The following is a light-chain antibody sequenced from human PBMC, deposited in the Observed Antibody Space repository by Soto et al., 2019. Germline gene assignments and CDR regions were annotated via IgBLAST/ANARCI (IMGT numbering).Light chain of an antibody. V-gene: IGKV3-20*01. J-gene: IGKJ1*01. CDR3: QQYDSSPRT. CDR1: QSVSSSY. Sequence: EIVLTQSPGTLSLSQGERATLSCRASQSVSSSYLAWYQQKPGQAPRLLIYRTSNRATGIPDRFSGSGSGTDFTLTISRLEPEDFAVYWCQQYDSSPRTFGQGTKVEIK. CDR2: RTS.